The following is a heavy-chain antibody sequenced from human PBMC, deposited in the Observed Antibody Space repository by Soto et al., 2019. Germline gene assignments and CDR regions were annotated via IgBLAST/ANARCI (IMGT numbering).Heavy chain of an antibody. Sequence: GGSLRLSCAASGFTFSSYGMHWVRQAPGKGLEWVAVIWYDGSNKYYADSVKGRFTISRDNSKNTLYLQMNSLRAEDTAVYYCARDPSPRLSTSIAVAGYFQHWGQGTLVTVSS. J-gene: IGHJ1*01. D-gene: IGHD6-19*01. V-gene: IGHV3-33*01. CDR2: IWYDGSNK. CDR3: ARDPSPRLSTSIAVAGYFQH. CDR1: GFTFSSYG.